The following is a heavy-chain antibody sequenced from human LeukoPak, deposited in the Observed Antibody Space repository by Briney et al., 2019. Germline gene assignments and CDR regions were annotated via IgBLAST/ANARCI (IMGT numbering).Heavy chain of an antibody. CDR2: IVPIFGTA. CDR3: ASTGYYYDSSGYYNY. Sequence: SVKVSCKASGGTFSSYAISWVRQAPGQGLEWMGGIVPIFGTANYAQKFQGRVTITADESTSTAYMELSSLRSEDTAVYYCASTGYYYDSSGYYNYWGQGTLVTVSS. J-gene: IGHJ4*02. V-gene: IGHV1-69*13. D-gene: IGHD3-22*01. CDR1: GGTFSSYA.